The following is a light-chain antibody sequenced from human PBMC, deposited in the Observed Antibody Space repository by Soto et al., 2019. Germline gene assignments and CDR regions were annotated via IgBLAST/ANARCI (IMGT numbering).Light chain of an antibody. CDR3: SLYTSENTYV. V-gene: IGLV2-18*01. J-gene: IGLJ1*01. Sequence: QSVLTRPPCVSVSPGQSVTISCTGTSTDFVSYNRVSWYQQPPGTAPKLIIYEASNRPSGVPDRFSGSKSGNTTSLTISGLQAADEADYYCSLYTSENTYVFGTGTKVTVL. CDR1: STDFVSYNR. CDR2: EAS.